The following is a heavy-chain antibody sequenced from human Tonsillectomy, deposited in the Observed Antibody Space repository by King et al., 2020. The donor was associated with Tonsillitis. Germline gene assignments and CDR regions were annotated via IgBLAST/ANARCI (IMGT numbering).Heavy chain of an antibody. CDR1: GFSLSNARMG. J-gene: IGHJ4*02. CDR3: ARIPRGWYYFDY. D-gene: IGHD2-15*01. V-gene: IGHV2-26*01. CDR2: IFSNDEK. Sequence: TLKESGPVLVKPTETLTLTCTVSGFSLSNARMGVSWIRQPPGKALEWLAHIFSNDEKSYSTSLKSRPTISRATSTSQVVLTMTNMDPVDTATYSCARIPRGWYYFDYWGQGTLVTVSS.